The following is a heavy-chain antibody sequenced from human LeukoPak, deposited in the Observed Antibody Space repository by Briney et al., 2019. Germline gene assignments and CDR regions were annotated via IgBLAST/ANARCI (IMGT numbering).Heavy chain of an antibody. V-gene: IGHV4-59*12. CDR2: IYYSGST. CDR3: ARDRVHGTPYYDILTGPLVYFDL. CDR1: GGSISSYY. J-gene: IGHJ2*01. D-gene: IGHD3-9*01. Sequence: PSETLSLTCTVSGGSISSYYWSWIRQPPGKGLEWIGYIYYSGSTNYNPSLKSRVTISVGTSINQFSLKLSSVTAADTAVYYCARDRVHGTPYYDILTGPLVYFDLWGRGTLVTVSS.